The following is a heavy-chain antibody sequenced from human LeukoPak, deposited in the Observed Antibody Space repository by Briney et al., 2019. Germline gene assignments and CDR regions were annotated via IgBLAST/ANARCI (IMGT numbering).Heavy chain of an antibody. V-gene: IGHV3-7*03. CDR3: AKDEGIHSSSWFDY. CDR2: IKQDGSEK. D-gene: IGHD6-13*01. CDR1: GFTFSSYW. Sequence: GSLRLSCAASGFTFSSYWMSWVRQAPGKGLEWVANIKQDGSEKYYVDSVKGRFTISRDNSKNTLYLQMNSLRAEDTAVYYCAKDEGIHSSSWFDYWGQGTLVTVSS. J-gene: IGHJ4*02.